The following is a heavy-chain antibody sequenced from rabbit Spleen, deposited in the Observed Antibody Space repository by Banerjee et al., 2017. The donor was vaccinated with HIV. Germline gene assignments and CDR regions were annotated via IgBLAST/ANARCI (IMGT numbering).Heavy chain of an antibody. D-gene: IGHD2-1*01. CDR3: ARGSAAMTMVITGFYFNL. CDR1: RFSFSSSDY. V-gene: IGHV1S40*01. J-gene: IGHJ4*01. CDR2: VYGGSLGST. Sequence: QSLEESGGDLVKPGASLTLTCTASRFSFSSSDYMCWVRQAPGKGLEWVACVYGGSLGSTVYASWARGRFTISKTSSTTVTLQMTSLTAADTATYFCARGSAAMTMVITGFYFNLWGPGTLVTVS.